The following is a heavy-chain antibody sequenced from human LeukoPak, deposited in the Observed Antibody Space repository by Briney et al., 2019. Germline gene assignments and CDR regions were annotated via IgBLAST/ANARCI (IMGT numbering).Heavy chain of an antibody. V-gene: IGHV3-23*01. J-gene: IGHJ4*02. D-gene: IGHD3-10*01. CDR3: AKDRLLWFGELFCYFDY. CDR2: NSGSGGST. Sequence: GGSLRLSCAASGFTFSSYAMSWVRQAPGKGLEWVSANSGSGGSTYYADSVKGRFTISRDNSRNTLYLQMNSLRAEDTAVYYCAKDRLLWFGELFCYFDYWGQGTLVTVSS. CDR1: GFTFSSYA.